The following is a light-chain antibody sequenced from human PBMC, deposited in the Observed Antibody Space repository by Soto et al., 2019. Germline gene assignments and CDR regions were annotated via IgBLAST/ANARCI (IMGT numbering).Light chain of an antibody. CDR3: QQRSNSWT. Sequence: EIVLTQSPATLSLSPGERATLSCRASQSVSSYLAWYQQKPGQAPRLLIYDASNRATGIPARFSGSGSGTDFTLTISILEPEDVAVYYCQQRSNSWTFGQGTKVEIK. CDR1: QSVSSY. J-gene: IGKJ1*01. V-gene: IGKV3-11*01. CDR2: DAS.